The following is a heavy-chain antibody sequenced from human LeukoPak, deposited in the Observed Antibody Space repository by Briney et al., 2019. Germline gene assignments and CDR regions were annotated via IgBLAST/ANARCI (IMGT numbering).Heavy chain of an antibody. D-gene: IGHD6-19*01. Sequence: GGSLRLSCAVSGLTVSSNHMIWVRQAPGKGLEWGSIIYIAGSTFYPDSVKGRFTLSRDKSKNTLCLQMNSLRAEDTAIYSCAARSPAMAVAGGPDYWGQGTLVTVSS. J-gene: IGHJ4*02. V-gene: IGHV3-53*01. CDR2: IYIAGST. CDR1: GLTVSSNH. CDR3: AARSPAMAVAGGPDY.